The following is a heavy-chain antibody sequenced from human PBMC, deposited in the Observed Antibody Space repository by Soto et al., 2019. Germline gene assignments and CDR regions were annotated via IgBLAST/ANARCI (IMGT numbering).Heavy chain of an antibody. CDR3: VGPGYNYGLDFYFDS. V-gene: IGHV1-3*01. CDR2: INAANGNT. CDR1: GYTFTDYA. D-gene: IGHD5-18*01. J-gene: IGHJ4*02. Sequence: QVQLVQSGAEVKNPGASVKVSCKASGYTFTDYAIYWVRQAPGQSLEWMGYINAANGNTKFSQKFQGRVTITRDTSASTAYMELSSLRSEDRAVYYCVGPGYNYGLDFYFDSWGQGTLVSVSS.